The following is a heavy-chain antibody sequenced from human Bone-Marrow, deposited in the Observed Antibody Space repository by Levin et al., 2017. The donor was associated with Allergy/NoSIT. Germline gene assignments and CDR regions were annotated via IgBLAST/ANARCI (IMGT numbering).Heavy chain of an antibody. J-gene: IGHJ3*02. CDR1: GFTFSSYW. D-gene: IGHD5-12*01. V-gene: IGHV3-74*01. CDR3: GRGGYDLLNAFDI. CDR2: INSDGSST. Sequence: GGSLRLSCAASGFTFSSYWMHWVRQAPGKGLVWVSRINSDGSSTSYADSVKGRFTISRDNAKNTLYLQMNSLRAEDTAVYYCGRGGYDLLNAFDIWGQGTMVTVSS.